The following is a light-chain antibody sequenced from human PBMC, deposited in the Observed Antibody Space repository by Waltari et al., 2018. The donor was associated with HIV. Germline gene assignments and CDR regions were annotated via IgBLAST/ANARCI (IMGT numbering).Light chain of an antibody. CDR3: AAWTDIMSGWL. V-gene: IGLV1-47*01. J-gene: IGLJ3*02. Sequence: TQSPSAPGAPGPRVTLTCSAATPHLASASISWYQQVPGTAPKLLIFRGDQRPSGVPDRFSGSESGASSSLAISGLQSDDEADYYCAAWTDIMSGWLFGGGTKLTVL. CDR1: TPHLASAS. CDR2: RGD.